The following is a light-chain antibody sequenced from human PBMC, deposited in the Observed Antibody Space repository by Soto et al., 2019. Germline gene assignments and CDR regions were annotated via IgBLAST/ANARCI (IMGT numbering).Light chain of an antibody. V-gene: IGLV2-23*02. CDR3: CSYAGSSSFYV. CDR2: EVN. J-gene: IGLJ1*01. Sequence: QSVLTQPASVSGSPGQSITISCTGTSSDVGSYNPVSWYQHHPDEAPKLIIYEVNKRPPGVSNRFSGSKSGNTASLTISGLQAEDEADYYCCSYAGSSSFYVFGSGTKVTVL. CDR1: SSDVGSYNP.